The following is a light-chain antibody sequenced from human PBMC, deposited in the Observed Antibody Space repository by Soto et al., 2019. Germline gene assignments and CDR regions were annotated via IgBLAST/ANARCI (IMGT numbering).Light chain of an antibody. CDR2: DAS. CDR1: QSVSSY. V-gene: IGKV3-11*01. Sequence: EIQLTQSPATLSLSLGERATLSCRASQSVSSYLAWYQQKPGQAPRLLIYDASSIDTGVPARFSGSGSGTDSTPTSSRLAAEYFAVYCCQQRSNWITFGQGTRLEI. CDR3: QQRSNWIT. J-gene: IGKJ5*01.